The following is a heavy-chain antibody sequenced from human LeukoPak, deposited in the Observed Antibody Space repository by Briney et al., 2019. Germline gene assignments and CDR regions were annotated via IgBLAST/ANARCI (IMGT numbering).Heavy chain of an antibody. Sequence: SETLSLTCTVSGGSISSYYWSWIRQPPGKGLEWIGYIYYSGSTNYNPSLKSRVTISVDTSKNQFSLKLSSVTAADTAVYYCARGCGGDCYDNWFDPWGQGTLVTVSS. D-gene: IGHD2-21*02. J-gene: IGHJ5*02. CDR3: ARGCGGDCYDNWFDP. CDR2: IYYSGST. V-gene: IGHV4-59*01. CDR1: GGSISSYY.